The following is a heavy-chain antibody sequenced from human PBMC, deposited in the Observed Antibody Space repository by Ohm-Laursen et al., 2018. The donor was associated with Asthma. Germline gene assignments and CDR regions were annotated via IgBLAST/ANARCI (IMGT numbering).Heavy chain of an antibody. D-gene: IGHD6-19*01. CDR1: GFTLSSSW. V-gene: IGHV3-74*01. CDR3: ARDLRYSSGWYGTFDY. CDR2: ISGDGGGT. J-gene: IGHJ4*02. Sequence: SLRLSCAASGFTLSSSWMHWVRQAPGKGLVWVSRISGDGGGTNYADSVKGRFTISRDNAKNTLYLQMNSLRAEDTAVYYCARDLRYSSGWYGTFDYWGQGTLVTVSS.